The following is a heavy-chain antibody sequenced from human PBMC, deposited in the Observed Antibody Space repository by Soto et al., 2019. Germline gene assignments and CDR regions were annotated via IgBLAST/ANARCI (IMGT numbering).Heavy chain of an antibody. CDR1: GYTFASYA. CDR3: ARSVGYPDY. CDR2: ISTSSGNA. J-gene: IGHJ4*02. Sequence: QVQLVQSGGEVRKHGASVNVSCKASGYTFASYAINWVRQAPGEGLEWMGWISTSSGNANYAQRFPGRVTITRDTSTTTVYMQLRSLRSDDSAVYFCARSVGYPDYWGQGTLVTVSS. D-gene: IGHD5-18*01. V-gene: IGHV1-18*01.